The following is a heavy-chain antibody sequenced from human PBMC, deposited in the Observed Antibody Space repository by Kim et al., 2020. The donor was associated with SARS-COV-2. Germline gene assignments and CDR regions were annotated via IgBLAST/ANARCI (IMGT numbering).Heavy chain of an antibody. CDR3: ARNKGYDFWSGYYGMDV. D-gene: IGHD3-3*01. Sequence: VKGRFTIARDTAKSSLYLQMNSLRAEDTAVYYCARNKGYDFWSGYYGMDVWGQGTTVTVSS. V-gene: IGHV3-21*01. J-gene: IGHJ6*02.